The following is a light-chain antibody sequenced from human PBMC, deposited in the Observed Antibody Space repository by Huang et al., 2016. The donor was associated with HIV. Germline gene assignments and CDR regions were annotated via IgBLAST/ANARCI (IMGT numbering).Light chain of an antibody. J-gene: IGKJ4*01. Sequence: DIQMTQSPSSLSAFVEDRVTITCQASQDISNYLNWYHQKPGKAPELLIYDASNLETGVPSRFSGSKSGTDFTFTISSLQPEDIATYYCQQYHRFGGGTKVEIK. V-gene: IGKV1-33*01. CDR1: QDISNY. CDR3: QQYHR. CDR2: DAS.